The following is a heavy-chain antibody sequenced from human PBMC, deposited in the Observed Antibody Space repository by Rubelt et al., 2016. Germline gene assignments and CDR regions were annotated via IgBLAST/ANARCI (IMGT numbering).Heavy chain of an antibody. J-gene: IGHJ6*03. V-gene: IGHV1-69*02. CDR3: ASAFGVVAYYMDV. Sequence: GIANYAQKFQGRVTITADKSTSTAYMELSSLRSEDTAVYYCASAFGVVAYYMDVWGKGTTVTVSS. D-gene: IGHD3-3*01. CDR2: GIA.